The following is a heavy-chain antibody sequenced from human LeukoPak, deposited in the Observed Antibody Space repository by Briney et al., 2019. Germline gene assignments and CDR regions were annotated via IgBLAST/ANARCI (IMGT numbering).Heavy chain of an antibody. CDR1: GFTFRSYE. V-gene: IGHV3-48*03. Sequence: GGSLRLSCAASGFTFRSYEMNWVRQAPGKGLEWVSYISSGGSTKYYADSVKGRFTISRDNAKNSLYLQMNSLRAEDTAVYYCARDRWFDPWGQGTLVTVSS. J-gene: IGHJ5*02. CDR2: ISSGGSTK. CDR3: ARDRWFDP.